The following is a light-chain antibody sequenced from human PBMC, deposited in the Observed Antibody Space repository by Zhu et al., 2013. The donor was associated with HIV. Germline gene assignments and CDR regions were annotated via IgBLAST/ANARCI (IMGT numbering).Light chain of an antibody. V-gene: IGLV3-1*01. CDR3: ATWDDSLTAVV. CDR2: QDT. J-gene: IGLJ2*01. CDR1: KLGYKY. Sequence: SYDLTQPPSVSLSPGQTASITCSGDKLGYKYASWYQQKPGQSPVLVIFQDTERPSGIPERFSGSKSGTSATLGIXGLQTGDEADYFCATWDDSLTAVVFGGGTKLTVL.